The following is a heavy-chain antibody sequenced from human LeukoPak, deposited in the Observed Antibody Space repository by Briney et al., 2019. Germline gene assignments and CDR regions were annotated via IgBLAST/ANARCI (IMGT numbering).Heavy chain of an antibody. Sequence: QTGGSLRLSCAASGFTFSSYEMNWVRQAPGKGLEWVSYISSSGSTIYYADSVKGRFTISRDNAKNSLYLQMNSLRAEDTAVYYCARERYSYGYHLDYWGQGTLVTVSS. CDR3: ARERYSYGYHLDY. J-gene: IGHJ4*02. CDR1: GFTFSSYE. CDR2: ISSSGSTI. V-gene: IGHV3-48*03. D-gene: IGHD5-18*01.